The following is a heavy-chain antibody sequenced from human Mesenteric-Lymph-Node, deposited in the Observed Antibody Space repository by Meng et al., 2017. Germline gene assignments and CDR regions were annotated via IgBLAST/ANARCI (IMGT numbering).Heavy chain of an antibody. CDR3: ARGYSKNWFDP. V-gene: IGHV4-59*01. J-gene: IGHJ5*02. Sequence: SETLSLTCTVSGGSISTYFWSWIRQPPGKGLEWIGWIYYSGSTNYNPSLKSRVSISVDTSKNQFSLKVNSMTAADTAVYYCARGYSKNWFDPWGQGTLVTVSS. CDR1: GGSISTYF. CDR2: IYYSGST. D-gene: IGHD6-13*01.